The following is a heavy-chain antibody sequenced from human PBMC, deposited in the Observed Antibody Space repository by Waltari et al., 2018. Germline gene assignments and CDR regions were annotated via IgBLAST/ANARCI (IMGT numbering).Heavy chain of an antibody. J-gene: IGHJ6*02. CDR2: IYSGGST. CDR3: AGTGSGYYHVYYYYGMDV. Sequence: EVQLVESGGGLIQPGGSLRLSCAASGFTVSSNYMSWVRQAPGRGLEWVSVIYSGGSTYYADSVKGRFTISRDNSKNTLYLQMNSLRAEDTAVYYCAGTGSGYYHVYYYYGMDVWGQGTTVTVSS. D-gene: IGHD3-22*01. CDR1: GFTVSSNY. V-gene: IGHV3-53*01.